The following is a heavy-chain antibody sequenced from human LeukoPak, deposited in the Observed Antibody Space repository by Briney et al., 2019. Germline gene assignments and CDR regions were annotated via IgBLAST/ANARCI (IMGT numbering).Heavy chain of an antibody. CDR3: ARVRTVMVYYLYYYMDV. D-gene: IGHD2-8*01. CDR1: GGSFSGYY. CDR2: INHSGST. V-gene: IGHV4-34*01. J-gene: IGHJ6*03. Sequence: SETLSLTCAVYGGSFSGYYWSWIPQPPGKGLECIGEINHSGSTNYNPSLTSRVTISADTSKNQFSLKLRSVTAADTAVYSCARVRTVMVYYLYYYMDVWGKGTTVTVSS.